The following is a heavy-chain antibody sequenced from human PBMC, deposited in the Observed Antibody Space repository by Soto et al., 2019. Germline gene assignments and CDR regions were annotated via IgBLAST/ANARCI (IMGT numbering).Heavy chain of an antibody. D-gene: IGHD6-13*01. V-gene: IGHV1-69*02. J-gene: IGHJ4*02. Sequence: GASVKVSCKASGGTFSSYTISWVRQAPGQGLEWMGRIIPILGIANYAQKFQGRVTITADKSTSTAYMELSSLRSEDTAVYYCARATSPYSRDTIDYWGQGTLVTVSS. CDR2: IIPILGIA. CDR3: ARATSPYSRDTIDY. CDR1: GGTFSSYT.